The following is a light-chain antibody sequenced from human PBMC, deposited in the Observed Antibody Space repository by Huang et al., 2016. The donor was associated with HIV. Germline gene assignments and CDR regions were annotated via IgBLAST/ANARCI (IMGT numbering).Light chain of an antibody. V-gene: IGKV3-11*01. CDR2: DAS. CDR3: QQRSNWPLMYT. J-gene: IGKJ2*01. Sequence: EIVLTQSPATLSLSPGERATLSCRASQSVSSYLTWYQQKPGQAPRLLIYDASKRATGIPASVSGSGSGTDFTLTISSLEPEDFAVYYCQQRSNWPLMYTFGQGTKLEIK. CDR1: QSVSSY.